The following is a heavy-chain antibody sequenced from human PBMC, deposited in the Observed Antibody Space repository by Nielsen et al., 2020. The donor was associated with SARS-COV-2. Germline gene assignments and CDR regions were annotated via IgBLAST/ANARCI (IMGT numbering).Heavy chain of an antibody. V-gene: IGHV4-61*02. CDR2: IYTSGST. CDR3: ARAGFDP. CDR1: GGSISSGSYY. J-gene: IGHJ5*02. Sequence: SETLSLTCTVSGGSISSGSYYWSWIQQPAGKGLEWIGRIYTSGSTNYNPSLKSRVTISVDTSKNQFSLKLSSVTAADTAVYYCARAGFDPWGQGTLVTVSS.